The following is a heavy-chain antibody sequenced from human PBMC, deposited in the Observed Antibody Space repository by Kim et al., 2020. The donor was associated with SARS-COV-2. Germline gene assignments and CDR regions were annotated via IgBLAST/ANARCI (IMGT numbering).Heavy chain of an antibody. J-gene: IGHJ4*02. D-gene: IGHD1-1*01. CDR2: IWYDGSNK. CDR3: AREGVERQFDY. CDR1: GFTFSSYG. V-gene: IGHV3-33*01. Sequence: GGSLRLSCAASGFTFSSYGMHWVRQAPGKGLEWVAVIWYDGSNKYYADSVKGRFTISRDNSKNTLYLQMNSLRAEDTAVYYCAREGVERQFDYWGQGTLVTVSS.